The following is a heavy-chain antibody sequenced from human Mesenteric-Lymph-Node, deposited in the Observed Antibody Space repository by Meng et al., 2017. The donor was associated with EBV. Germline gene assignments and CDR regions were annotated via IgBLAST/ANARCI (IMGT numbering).Heavy chain of an antibody. V-gene: IGHV3-21*01. CDR2: ISDSSSNI. J-gene: IGHJ5*02. CDR3: ARDLYVVVAAAGHNLFDP. CDR1: GFTFSDYS. D-gene: IGHD2-15*01. Sequence: EVQLVESGGXLVKHGGSLRLHCAASGFTFSDYSMNWVRHAPGKGLEWVSYISDSSSNINYADSVKGRFTISRDNAKNSLYLQMNSLRPEDTAIYYCARDLYVVVAAAGHNLFDPWGQGTLVTVSS.